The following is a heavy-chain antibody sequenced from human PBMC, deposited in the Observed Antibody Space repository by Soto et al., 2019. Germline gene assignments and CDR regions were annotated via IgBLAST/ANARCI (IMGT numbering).Heavy chain of an antibody. CDR1: GGSISDGSYY. J-gene: IGHJ4*02. Sequence: QLQLQESGPRLVKPSETLSLTCSVSGGSISDGSYYWGWIRQPPGKEPQWIGTVYYSGRTFYNPSLKSRVTISVDKSKNQFYLNLASVTAADTAVYYCARHAPPGGAHFDYWGQGTLVTVSS. V-gene: IGHV4-39*01. CDR2: VYYSGRT. CDR3: ARHAPPGGAHFDY. D-gene: IGHD1-26*01.